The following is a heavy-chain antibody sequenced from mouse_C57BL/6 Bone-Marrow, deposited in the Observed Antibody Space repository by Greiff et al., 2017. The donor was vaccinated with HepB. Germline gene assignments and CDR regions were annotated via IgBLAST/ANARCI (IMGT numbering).Heavy chain of an antibody. V-gene: IGHV1-69*01. CDR2: IDPSDSYT. J-gene: IGHJ1*03. Sequence: QVQLQQPGAELVMPGASVKLSCKASGYTFTSYWMHWVKQRPGQGLEWIGEIDPSDSYTNYNQKFKGKATFTADTSSSTAYMQLSSLTSEDSAVYYCARSKGYWYFDVWGTGTTVTVSS. CDR3: ARSKGYWYFDV. CDR1: GYTFTSYW.